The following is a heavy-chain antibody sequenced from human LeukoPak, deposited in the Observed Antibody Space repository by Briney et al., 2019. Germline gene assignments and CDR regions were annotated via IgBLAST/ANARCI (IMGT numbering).Heavy chain of an antibody. CDR2: IVYDGGNT. CDR1: GFTFNSYG. CDR3: AKDHISLLRGPIMSPESGRLDS. D-gene: IGHD3-10*01. J-gene: IGHJ4*02. Sequence: GGSLRLSCAASGFTFNSYGMHWVRQAPGKGLEWVAFIVYDGGNTYYADSVKGRFTISRDNSKNTLYLQMNSLRPEDTAVYYCAKDHISLLRGPIMSPESGRLDSWGQGTLVTVSS. V-gene: IGHV3-30*02.